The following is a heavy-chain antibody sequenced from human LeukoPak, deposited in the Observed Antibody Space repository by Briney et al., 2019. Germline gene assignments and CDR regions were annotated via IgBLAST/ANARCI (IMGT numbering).Heavy chain of an antibody. Sequence: ASVKVSCKASAHTFTGYYMHWVRQAPGQGLEWMGWINPNTGATNYAQKFQGRVTMTRDTSISTAYMELSRLRSDDTAVYYCARVLITFGGVIVPAFDYWGQGTLVTVSS. CDR3: ARVLITFGGVIVPAFDY. CDR1: AHTFTGYY. CDR2: INPNTGAT. J-gene: IGHJ4*02. D-gene: IGHD3-16*02. V-gene: IGHV1-2*02.